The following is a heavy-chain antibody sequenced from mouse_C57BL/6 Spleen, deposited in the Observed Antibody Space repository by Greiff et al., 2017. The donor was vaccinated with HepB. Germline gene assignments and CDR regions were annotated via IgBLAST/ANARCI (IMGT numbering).Heavy chain of an antibody. J-gene: IGHJ4*01. CDR3: ARQANWDVKAMDY. D-gene: IGHD4-1*01. CDR2: ISGGGGNT. CDR1: GFTFSSYT. Sequence: EVQLVESGGGLVKPGGSLKLSCAASGFTFSSYTMSWVRQTPEKRLEWVATISGGGGNTYYPDSVKGRFTISRDNAKNTLYLQMSSLRSEDTALYYCARQANWDVKAMDYWGQGTSVTVSS. V-gene: IGHV5-9*01.